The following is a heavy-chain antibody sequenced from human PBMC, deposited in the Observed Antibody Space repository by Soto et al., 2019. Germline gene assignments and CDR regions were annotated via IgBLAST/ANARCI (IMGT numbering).Heavy chain of an antibody. CDR2: IYHSGST. D-gene: IGHD3-9*01. J-gene: IGHJ3*02. CDR3: ARRSYYDILTGYPHSHAFDI. V-gene: IGHV4-30-2*01. CDR1: GGSISSVGYS. Sequence: SETLSLTCAVSGGSISSVGYSWIWIRQPPGKGLEWIGYIYHSGSTYYNPSLKSRVTISVDTSKNQFPLKLSSVTAADTAVYYCARRSYYDILTGYPHSHAFDIWGQGTMVTVSS.